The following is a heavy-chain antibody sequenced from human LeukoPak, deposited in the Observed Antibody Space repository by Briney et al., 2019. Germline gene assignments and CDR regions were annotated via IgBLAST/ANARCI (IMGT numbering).Heavy chain of an antibody. J-gene: IGHJ4*02. D-gene: IGHD6-19*01. CDR2: ISYDGSNK. CDR1: GFTFSSYA. V-gene: IGHV3-30*04. CDR3: ASDSSFDY. Sequence: GGSLRLSCVASGFTFSSYAMNWVRQAPGKGLEWVAVISYDGSNKYYADSVKGRFTISRDNSKNTLYLQMNSLRAEDTAVYYCASDSSFDYWGQGTLVTVSS.